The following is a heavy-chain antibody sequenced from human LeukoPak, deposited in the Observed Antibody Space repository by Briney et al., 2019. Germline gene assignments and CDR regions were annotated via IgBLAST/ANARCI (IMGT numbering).Heavy chain of an antibody. Sequence: SQTLSLTCAISGDSVSSNSAAWNWIRQSPSRGLEWLGRTYYRSKWYNDYAVSVKSRITINPDTSKNQLSLQLTSVTPEDTAVYYCASGSVYCSGGSCYDWFDPWGQGTLVTVSS. V-gene: IGHV6-1*01. CDR2: TYYRSKWYN. CDR1: GDSVSSNSAA. J-gene: IGHJ5*02. CDR3: ASGSVYCSGGSCYDWFDP. D-gene: IGHD2-15*01.